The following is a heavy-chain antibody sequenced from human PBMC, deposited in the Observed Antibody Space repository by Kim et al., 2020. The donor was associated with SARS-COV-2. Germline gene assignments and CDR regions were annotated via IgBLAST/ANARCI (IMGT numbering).Heavy chain of an antibody. CDR3: AKDRGQQLDGMDV. V-gene: IGHV3-9*01. J-gene: IGHJ6*02. D-gene: IGHD6-13*01. Sequence: GYADSGRARFTIAREHAKNSLYLQMNSLRAEDTALYYYAKDRGQQLDGMDVWGQGTTVTVSS.